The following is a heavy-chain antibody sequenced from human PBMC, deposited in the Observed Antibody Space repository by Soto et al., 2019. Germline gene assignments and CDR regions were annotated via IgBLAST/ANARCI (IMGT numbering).Heavy chain of an antibody. CDR1: GFTFSSYS. V-gene: IGHV3-21*01. D-gene: IGHD7-27*01. J-gene: IGHJ4*02. Sequence: GGSLRLSCAASGFTFSSYSMNWVRQAPGKGLEWVSSISSSSSYIYYADSVKGRFTISRDNAKNSLYLQMNSLRAEDTAVYYCARVAKTDPLNWGEYYFDYWGQGTLVTVSS. CDR3: ARVAKTDPLNWGEYYFDY. CDR2: ISSSSSYI.